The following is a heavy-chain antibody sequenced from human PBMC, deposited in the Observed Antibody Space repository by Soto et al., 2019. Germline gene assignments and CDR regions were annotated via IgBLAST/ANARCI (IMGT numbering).Heavy chain of an antibody. V-gene: IGHV3-11*06. J-gene: IGHJ4*02. CDR3: VRSGDNYNLLDY. CDR2: SGNSGSFA. CDR1: GFTFSDHY. Sequence: GGSLRLSCAASGFTFSDHYMSWIRQAPGKGLEWIGYSGNSGSFARYADSVKGRFSISRDNAKNSLYLQINSLRGDDTAIYYRVRSGDNYNLLDYWGQGTPVTVSS. D-gene: IGHD1-1*01.